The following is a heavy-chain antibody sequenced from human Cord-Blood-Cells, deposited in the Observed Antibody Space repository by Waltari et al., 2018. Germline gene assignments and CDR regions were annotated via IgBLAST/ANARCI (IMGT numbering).Heavy chain of an antibody. D-gene: IGHD1-20*01. V-gene: IGHV4-34*01. CDR3: ARVSPKLTGAFDI. CDR2: INHSGST. CDR1: GGSFSGYY. J-gene: IGHJ3*02. Sequence: QVQLQQWGAGLLKPSETLSLTCAVYGGSFSGYYWSWIRQPPGKGLEWIGEINHSGSTNYNPSRKSRVTISVDTSKNQFSLKLSSVTAADTAVYYCARVSPKLTGAFDIWGQGTMVTVSS.